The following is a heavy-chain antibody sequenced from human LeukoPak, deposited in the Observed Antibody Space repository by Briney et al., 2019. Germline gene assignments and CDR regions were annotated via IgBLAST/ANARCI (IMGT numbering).Heavy chain of an antibody. D-gene: IGHD1-1*01. J-gene: IGHJ4*02. V-gene: IGHV1-18*01. CDR1: GYPFSAHF. CDR3: ARELHVERDDY. CDR2: ISANDGKI. Sequence: GASVKVSCKASGYPFSAHFLNWVRQAPGQGLEWMGWISANDGKIHYSERHQGRMTMSTDTVTSTVYMELRSLRSDDTAVYYCARELHVERDDYWGQGTLVTVSS.